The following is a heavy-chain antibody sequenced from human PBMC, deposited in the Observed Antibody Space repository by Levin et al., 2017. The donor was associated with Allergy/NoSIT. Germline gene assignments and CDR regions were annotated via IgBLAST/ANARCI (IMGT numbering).Heavy chain of an antibody. V-gene: IGHV1-69*04. CDR1: GGTFSSYA. CDR2: IIPILGIA. CDR3: ARDAPSPVAATPVSWYFDL. J-gene: IGHJ2*01. D-gene: IGHD2-15*01. Sequence: SVKVSCKASGGTFSSYAISWVRQAPGQGLEWMGRIIPILGIANYAQKFQGRVTITADKSTSTAYMELSSLRSEDTAVYYCARDAPSPVAATPVSWYFDLWGRGTLVTVSS.